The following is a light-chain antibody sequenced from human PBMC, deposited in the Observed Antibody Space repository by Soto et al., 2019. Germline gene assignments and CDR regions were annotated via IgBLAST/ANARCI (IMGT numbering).Light chain of an antibody. CDR3: QQYGTSPQG. V-gene: IGKV3-20*01. J-gene: IGKJ3*01. Sequence: EIVLTQSPGTLSLSPGERATLSCRASQSVSSSYLAWYQQKPGQAPRLLIYAASSRATGIPDRFSGSGSGTDFTLTIGRLEPEDFAVYYCQQYGTSPQGFGPGTKVDIK. CDR1: QSVSSSY. CDR2: AAS.